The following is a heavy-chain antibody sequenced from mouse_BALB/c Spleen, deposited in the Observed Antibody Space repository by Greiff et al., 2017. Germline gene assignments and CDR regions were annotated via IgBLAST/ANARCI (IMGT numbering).Heavy chain of an antibody. D-gene: IGHD1-2*01. CDR3: ARSLLQGYYAMDY. CDR1: GYSITSDYA. CDR2: ISYSGST. V-gene: IGHV3-2*02. Sequence: DVQLQESGPGLVKPSQSLSLTCTVTGYSITSDYAWNWIRQFPGNKLEWMGYISYSGSTSYNPSLKSRISITRDTSKNQFFLQLNSVTTEDTATYYCARSLLQGYYAMDYWGQGTSVTVSS. J-gene: IGHJ4*01.